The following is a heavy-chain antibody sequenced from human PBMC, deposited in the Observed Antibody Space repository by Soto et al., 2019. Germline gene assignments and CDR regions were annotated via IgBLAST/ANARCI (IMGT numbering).Heavy chain of an antibody. D-gene: IGHD3-3*01. V-gene: IGHV2-5*02. CDR3: AQRRSFGISGVFYRWFDP. CDR2: IYWDDDK. Sequence: SGPTLVNPTQTLTLTCTVSGFSLTDTGVGVGWMRQPPGKALEWLAIIYWDDDKRYSPSLRNRLTITQDTSKNQVVLTMTDMDPVDTATYYCAQRRSFGISGVFYRWFDPWGQGTLVTVSS. J-gene: IGHJ5*02. CDR1: GFSLTDTGVG.